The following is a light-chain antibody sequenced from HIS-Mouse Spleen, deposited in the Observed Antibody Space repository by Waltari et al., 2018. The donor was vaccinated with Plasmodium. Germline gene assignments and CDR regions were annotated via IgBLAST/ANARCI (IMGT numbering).Light chain of an antibody. CDR2: ASS. CDR1: QGISSY. J-gene: IGKJ1*01. CDR3: QQYYSFPWT. V-gene: IGKV1D-8*02. Sequence: AICMAQSPSLLAAATGDRVTISCRMHQGISSYLAWYQQTPGTAPELLIYASSTWQSGVPSRFSGSGSGTDFTLTIRWLQSEDVATYYCQQYYSFPWTFGQGTKVEIK.